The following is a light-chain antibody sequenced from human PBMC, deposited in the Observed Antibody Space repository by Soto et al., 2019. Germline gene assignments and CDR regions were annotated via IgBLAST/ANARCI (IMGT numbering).Light chain of an antibody. J-gene: IGLJ2*01. CDR3: QSYDSNLSGLI. V-gene: IGLV1-40*01. Sequence: QAVVTQPPSVSGAPGQTVTISCTGSSSNIGAGYDVHWYQHLPGTAPKLLIYDNTNRPSGVPDRFSGSKSGTSASLAITGLQADDEADYYCQSYDSNLSGLIFGGGTQLTVL. CDR2: DNT. CDR1: SSNIGAGYD.